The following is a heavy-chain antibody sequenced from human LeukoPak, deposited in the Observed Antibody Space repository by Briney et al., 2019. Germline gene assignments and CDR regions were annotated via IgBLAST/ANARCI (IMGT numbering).Heavy chain of an antibody. V-gene: IGHV1-69*04. CDR2: IIPILGIA. CDR3: ARVRRAVAGTGYYYYGMDV. J-gene: IGHJ6*02. D-gene: IGHD6-19*01. CDR1: GGTFSSYA. Sequence: ASVKVSCKASGGTFSSYAISWVRQAPGQGLEWMGRIIPILGIANYAQKFQGRVTITADKSTSTAYMELSSLRSEDTAVYYCARVRRAVAGTGYYYYGMDVWGQGTTVTVSS.